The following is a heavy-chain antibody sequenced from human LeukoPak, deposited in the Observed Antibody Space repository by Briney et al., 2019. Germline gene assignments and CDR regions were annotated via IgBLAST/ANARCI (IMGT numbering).Heavy chain of an antibody. CDR3: AKGAQQLVYWVDY. J-gene: IGHJ4*02. CDR2: ISGSGGST. CDR1: GLTFSTYA. Sequence: GGSLRLSCAASGLTFSTYAMSWVRQAPGKGLEWVSVISGSGGSTYYADSVKGRFTISRDNSKNTLYLQMNSLRAEDTAVYYCAKGAQQLVYWVDYWGQGTLVTVSS. D-gene: IGHD6-13*01. V-gene: IGHV3-23*01.